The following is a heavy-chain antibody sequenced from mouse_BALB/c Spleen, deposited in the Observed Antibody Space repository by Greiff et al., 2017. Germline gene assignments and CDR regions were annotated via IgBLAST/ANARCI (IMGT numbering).Heavy chain of an antibody. CDR2: ISYDGSN. V-gene: IGHV3-6*02. D-gene: IGHD1-1*01. CDR3: ASLYYGSSYDAMDY. Sequence: VQLQQSGPGLVKPSQSLSLTCSVTGYSITSGYYWNWIRQFPGNKLEWMGYISYDGSNNYNPSLKNRISITRDTSKNQFFLKLNSVTTEDTATYYCASLYYGSSYDAMDYWGQGTSVTVSS. J-gene: IGHJ4*01. CDR1: GYSITSGYY.